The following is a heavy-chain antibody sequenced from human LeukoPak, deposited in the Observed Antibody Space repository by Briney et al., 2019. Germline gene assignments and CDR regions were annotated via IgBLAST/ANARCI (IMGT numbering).Heavy chain of an antibody. V-gene: IGHV3-23*01. CDR1: GFTFSSYA. CDR3: AKDLRFYGGSYYYDSSGYYSDY. D-gene: IGHD3-22*01. CDR2: ISGSGGST. Sequence: GGSLRLSCAASGFTFSSYAMSWVRKAPGKGLEWVSAISGSGGSTYYADSVKGRFTISRDNSKNTLYLQMNSLRAEDTAVYYCAKDLRFYGGSYYYDSSGYYSDYWGQGTLVSVSS. J-gene: IGHJ4*02.